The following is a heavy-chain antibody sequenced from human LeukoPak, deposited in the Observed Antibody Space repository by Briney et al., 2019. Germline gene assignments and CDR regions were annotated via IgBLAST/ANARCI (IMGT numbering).Heavy chain of an antibody. V-gene: IGHV3-21*01. CDR1: GFTFSSYS. CDR3: ARESNPYYDFWSAPYYYGMDV. CDR2: ISSSSSYI. D-gene: IGHD3-3*01. Sequence: GGSLRLSCAASGFTFSSYSMNWVRQAPGKGLERVSSISSSSSYIYYADSVKGRFTISRDNAKNSLYLQMNSLRAEDTAVYYCARESNPYYDFWSAPYYYGMDVWGQGTTVTVSS. J-gene: IGHJ6*02.